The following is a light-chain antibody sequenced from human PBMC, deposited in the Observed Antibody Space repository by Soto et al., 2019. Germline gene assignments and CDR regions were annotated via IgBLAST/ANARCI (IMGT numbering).Light chain of an antibody. Sequence: EIVMTQSPATLSVTPGKSATLSCRASQSITNNLAWYQQRPGQPPRLLISNAFTRATGIPARFSGSVSATEFTLTISSLQSEDFAIYYCQQYNNWPPYTFGQGTKLEIK. CDR3: QQYNNWPPYT. V-gene: IGKV3-15*01. J-gene: IGKJ2*01. CDR1: QSITNN. CDR2: NAF.